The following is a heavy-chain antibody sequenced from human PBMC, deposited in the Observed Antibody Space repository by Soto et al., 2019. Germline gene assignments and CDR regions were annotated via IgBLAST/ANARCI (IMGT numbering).Heavy chain of an antibody. D-gene: IGHD6-19*01. CDR3: ARDRGVAPPVAGNTHYYYYMDV. Sequence: QDQLVQSGVEVKKPGASVKVSCKASGYSFTNYGITWVRQAPGQGVEWMGWTSAYNGNTNYAQKSQGRVTMTTDASTSTAYLELRKLRSDDTAVYYCARDRGVAPPVAGNTHYYYYMDVWGKGTTVTVSS. J-gene: IGHJ6*03. CDR1: GYSFTNYG. V-gene: IGHV1-18*01. CDR2: TSAYNGNT.